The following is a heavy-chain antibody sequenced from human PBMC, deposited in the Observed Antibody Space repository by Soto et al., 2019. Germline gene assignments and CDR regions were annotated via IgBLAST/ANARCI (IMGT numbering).Heavy chain of an antibody. Sequence: PAQTPSLTCALSGDSVSGKSAAWDCGSQSPSRGREWLGSTYYRSKRSTDYAVDVKSRITINPNTSKTQFSLQLNPVTPEDTAVYYCTRALSGSYDSWGKGTLVTVSS. V-gene: IGHV6-1*01. D-gene: IGHD1-26*01. CDR3: TRALSGSYDS. CDR1: GDSVSGKSAA. CDR2: TYYRSKRST. J-gene: IGHJ5*01.